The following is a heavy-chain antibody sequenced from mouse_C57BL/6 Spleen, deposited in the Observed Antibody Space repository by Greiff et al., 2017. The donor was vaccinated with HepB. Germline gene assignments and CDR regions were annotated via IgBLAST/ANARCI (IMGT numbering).Heavy chain of an antibody. J-gene: IGHJ2*01. D-gene: IGHD2-5*01. Sequence: VQLQQSGAELARPGASVKLSCKASGYTFTSYGISWVKQRTGQGLEWIGEIYPRSGNTYYNEKFKGKAPLNADKSSSTAYKELRSPPSEDSAVYFGARKADYSNYGGVYYFDYRGQGTTLTVSS. V-gene: IGHV1-81*01. CDR2: IYPRSGNT. CDR3: ARKADYSNYGGVYYFDY. CDR1: GYTFTSYG.